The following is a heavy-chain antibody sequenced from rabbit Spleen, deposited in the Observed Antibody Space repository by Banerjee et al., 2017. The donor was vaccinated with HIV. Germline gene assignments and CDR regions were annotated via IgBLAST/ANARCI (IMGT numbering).Heavy chain of an antibody. Sequence: QSLEESGGDLVKPGASLTLTCTASGFSFNSVFWMCWVRQAPGKGLEWIACIYAGGSGTTYYASWAKGRFTISKTSSTTVTLQMTSLTAADTATYFCVRDLPDIIGWNFGFWGPGTLVTVS. CDR2: IYAGGSGTT. V-gene: IGHV1S40*01. CDR1: GFSFNSVFW. J-gene: IGHJ3*01. D-gene: IGHD1-1*01. CDR3: VRDLPDIIGWNFGF.